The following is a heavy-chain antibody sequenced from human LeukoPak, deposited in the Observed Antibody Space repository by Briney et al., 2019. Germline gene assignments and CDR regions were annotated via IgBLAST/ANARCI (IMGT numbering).Heavy chain of an antibody. Sequence: GGSLRLSCAASGFTFSSYSKNWVRQAPGKGLEWVSSISSSSSYIYYADSVKGGFTISRDNAKNSLYLQMNSLRAEDTAVYYCARDSSSNYYDSSGYYLFRKPFDYWGQGTLVTVSS. J-gene: IGHJ4*02. D-gene: IGHD3-22*01. CDR1: GFTFSSYS. CDR3: ARDSSSNYYDSSGYYLFRKPFDY. CDR2: ISSSSSYI. V-gene: IGHV3-21*01.